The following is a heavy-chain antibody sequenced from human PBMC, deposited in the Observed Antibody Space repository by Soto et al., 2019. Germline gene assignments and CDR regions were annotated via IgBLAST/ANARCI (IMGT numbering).Heavy chain of an antibody. CDR2: FNPKTGGA. CDR1: GYSFPAFY. CDR3: ARASAAATSWFDY. Sequence: QVQLVQSAAEVERPGASVKVSCQISGYSFPAFYIHWVRQAHGQGLEWVGWFNPKTGGANSAQKFQGRVTMTRATSISTVYMDLSGLTSDDTAVYYCARASAAATSWFDYWGQGTLVTVSS. J-gene: IGHJ5*01. V-gene: IGHV1-2*02. D-gene: IGHD6-25*01.